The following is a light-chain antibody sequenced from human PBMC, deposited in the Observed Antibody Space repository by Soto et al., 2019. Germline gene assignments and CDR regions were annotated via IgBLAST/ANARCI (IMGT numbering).Light chain of an antibody. CDR2: SNN. J-gene: IGLJ2*01. Sequence: QSVLTQPPSASGTPRQRVTISCSGSSSNIGSNAVYWYQQLPGTAPTLLIYSNNQRPSGVPDRFSGSKSGTSASLAISGLQSEDEADYYCAAWDVSLNDVVFGGGTKVTVL. V-gene: IGLV1-44*01. CDR3: AAWDVSLNDVV. CDR1: SSNIGSNA.